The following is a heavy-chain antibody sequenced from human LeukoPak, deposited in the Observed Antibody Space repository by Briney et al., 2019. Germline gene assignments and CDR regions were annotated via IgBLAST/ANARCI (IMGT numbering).Heavy chain of an antibody. CDR2: IRFDGSNK. CDR3: AGDFDY. Sequence: GGSLRLSCAASGFNFSSYGMHWVRQTPGKGLEWVAFIRFDGSNKYYADSVKGRFTISRDNSKNTLYLQMNSLRAEDTAVYYCAGDFDYWGQGTLVTVSS. CDR1: GFNFSSYG. J-gene: IGHJ4*02. V-gene: IGHV3-30*02.